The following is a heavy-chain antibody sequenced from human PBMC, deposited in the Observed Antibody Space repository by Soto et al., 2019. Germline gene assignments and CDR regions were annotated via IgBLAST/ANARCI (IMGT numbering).Heavy chain of an antibody. CDR1: GFSLRTSGMC. V-gene: IGHV2-70*01. D-gene: IGHD3-22*01. Sequence: ESGPTLVNPTQTLTLTCTFSGFSLRTSGMCVSWIRQPPGKALEWLALIDWDDDKYYSTSLKTRLTISKDTSKNQVVLTMTNMDPVDTATYYCARTLYYYDSSGYAHYVMDVWGQGTTVTVSS. J-gene: IGHJ6*02. CDR3: ARTLYYYDSSGYAHYVMDV. CDR2: IDWDDDK.